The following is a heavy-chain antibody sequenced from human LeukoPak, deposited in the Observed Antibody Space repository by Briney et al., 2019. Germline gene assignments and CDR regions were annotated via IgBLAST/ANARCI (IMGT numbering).Heavy chain of an antibody. CDR2: IHYSGNT. V-gene: IGHV4-39*01. CDR1: GSSIASNNYW. D-gene: IGHD3-9*01. J-gene: IGHJ4*02. CDR3: ASQYYDVFAGYQYYFDS. Sequence: PSETLSLTCSVSGSSIASNNYWWGWLRQSPGKGLEWIESIHYSGNTYNNPSLKSRVTTSVDTSRNQFSLRLTSVTAADTAVYFCASQYYDVFAGYQYYFDSWGQGVLVTVSS.